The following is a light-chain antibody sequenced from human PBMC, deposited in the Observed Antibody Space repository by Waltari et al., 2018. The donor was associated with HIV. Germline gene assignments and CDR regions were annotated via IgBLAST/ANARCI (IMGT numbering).Light chain of an antibody. Sequence: QSALTQPASVSGSPGQSITITCTGTSDDVGGYNHVAWYQQKIDSPPKLIIAAVTHRPSGVSGRFSGSKSGNTASLTITGLRPDDEAVYFCSSYTRSISVIFGGWT. V-gene: IGLV2-14*01. CDR1: SDDVGGYNH. CDR2: AVT. CDR3: SSYTRSISVI. J-gene: IGLJ2*01.